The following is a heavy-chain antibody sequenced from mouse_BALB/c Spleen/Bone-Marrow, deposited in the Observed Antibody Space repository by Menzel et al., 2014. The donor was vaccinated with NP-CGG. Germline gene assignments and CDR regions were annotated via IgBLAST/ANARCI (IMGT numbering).Heavy chain of an antibody. CDR3: ARRLTGTSAMDY. Sequence: VKLMESGAELVRPGTSVKVSCKASGYAFTNYLIEWVKRRPGQGLEWIGVINPGSGSTNFNENFKGKATLTADKSSSTAYMQLSSLTSDDSAVYFCARRLTGTSAMDYWGQGPSVTVPS. J-gene: IGHJ4*01. CDR2: INPGSGST. CDR1: GYAFTNYL. V-gene: IGHV1-54*01. D-gene: IGHD4-1*01.